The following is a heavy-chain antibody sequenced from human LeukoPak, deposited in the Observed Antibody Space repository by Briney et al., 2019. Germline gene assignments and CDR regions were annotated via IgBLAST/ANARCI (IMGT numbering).Heavy chain of an antibody. CDR2: ISSSSSYI. CDR3: ARDPAPGIAAARGFVD. D-gene: IGHD6-13*01. J-gene: IGHJ4*02. V-gene: IGHV3-21*01. Sequence: GGSLRLSCAASGFTFSSYSMNWVRQAPGKGLEWVSSISSSSSYIYYADSVKGRFTISRDNAKNSLYLQMNSLRAEDTAVYYCARDPAPGIAAARGFVDWGQGTLVTVSS. CDR1: GFTFSSYS.